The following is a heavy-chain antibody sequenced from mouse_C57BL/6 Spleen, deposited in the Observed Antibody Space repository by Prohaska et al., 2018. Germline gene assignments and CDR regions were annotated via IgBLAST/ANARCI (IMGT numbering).Heavy chain of an antibody. J-gene: IGHJ2*01. CDR3: GRERGYPDY. CDR2: ISDDDSN. D-gene: IGHD2-14*01. V-gene: IGHV3-6*01. CDR1: GYSITSGYS. Sequence: DVQLQESGPGLVKPSQSLSLTCSVTGYSITSGYSSNWIRTFPGNKLEWMGNISDDDSNNYNAAVKSGISITGDISKNECVVKLKTVTTEDTATYDCGRERGYPDYWGQGTTLTVSS.